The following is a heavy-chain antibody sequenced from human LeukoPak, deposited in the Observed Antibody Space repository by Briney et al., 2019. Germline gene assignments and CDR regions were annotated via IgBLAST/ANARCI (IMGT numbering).Heavy chain of an antibody. CDR2: ISSDGSSK. V-gene: IGHV3-30-3*01. Sequence: GRSLRLSCAASGFTFTSYTMHWVSQAPGKGLEWVAVISSDGSSKYCADSVKGRFTISRDNSKNTLYLQMNSLRTEDTAVYYCARDQGRIAAAGNYLSSGYWGQGTLVTVSS. CDR1: GFTFTSYT. J-gene: IGHJ4*02. CDR3: ARDQGRIAAAGNYLSSGY. D-gene: IGHD6-13*01.